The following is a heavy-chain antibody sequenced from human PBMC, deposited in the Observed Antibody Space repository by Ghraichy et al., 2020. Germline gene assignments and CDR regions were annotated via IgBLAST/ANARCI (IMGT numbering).Heavy chain of an antibody. V-gene: IGHV3-23*01. D-gene: IGHD5-18*01. J-gene: IGHJ4*02. CDR3: AKSDTAMVTGVYFDY. CDR2: ISGSGGST. Sequence: WGSLRLSCAASGFTFSSYAMSWVRQAPGKGLEWVSAISGSGGSTYYADSVKGRFTISRDNSKNTLYLQMNSLRAEDTAVYYCAKSDTAMVTGVYFDYWGQGTLVTVSS. CDR1: GFTFSSYA.